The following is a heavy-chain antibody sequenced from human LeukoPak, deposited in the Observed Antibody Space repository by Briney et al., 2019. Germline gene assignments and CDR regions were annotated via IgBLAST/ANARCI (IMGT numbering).Heavy chain of an antibody. CDR3: VKEGGGYSYGEI. CDR1: GGSFSGYY. D-gene: IGHD5-18*01. Sequence: PSETLSLTCAVYGGSFSGYYWSWIRQPPGKGLEWIGEINHSGSTNYNPSLKSRVTISVDKSKNHFSLELTSVSAADTAVYYCVKEGGGYSYGEIWGQGTMVTVSS. CDR2: INHSGST. J-gene: IGHJ3*02. V-gene: IGHV4-34*01.